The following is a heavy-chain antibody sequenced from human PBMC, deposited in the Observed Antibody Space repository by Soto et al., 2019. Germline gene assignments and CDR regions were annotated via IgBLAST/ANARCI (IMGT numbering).Heavy chain of an antibody. CDR2: IKSNTDGGTT. CDR3: SHGYYQYFNS. J-gene: IGHJ4*02. V-gene: IGHV3-15*07. CDR1: GFTLTNVW. Sequence: GGSLRLSCASSGFTLTNVWMNLVRQAPGKGPEWVGRIKSNTDGGTTDYAAPVKGRFTVSRDDSENTLYLQMNSLKTEDTAVYYCSHGYYQYFNSWGQGTLVTVSS. D-gene: IGHD5-18*01.